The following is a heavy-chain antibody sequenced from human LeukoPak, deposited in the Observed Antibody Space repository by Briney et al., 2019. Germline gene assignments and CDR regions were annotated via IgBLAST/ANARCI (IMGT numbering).Heavy chain of an antibody. CDR1: SGSFSGYY. Sequence: SETLSLTCAVYSGSFSGYYWSWIRQPPGKGLEWIGEINHSGSANYNPSLKSRVTISVDTSKNQFSLKLSSVTAADTAVYYCARYGCSGGSCYLHFDYWGQETLVTVS. V-gene: IGHV4-34*01. CDR3: ARYGCSGGSCYLHFDY. D-gene: IGHD2-15*01. CDR2: INHSGSA. J-gene: IGHJ4*02.